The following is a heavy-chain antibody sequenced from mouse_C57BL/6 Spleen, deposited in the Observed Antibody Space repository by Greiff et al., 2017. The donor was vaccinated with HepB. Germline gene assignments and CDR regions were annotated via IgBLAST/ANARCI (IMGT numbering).Heavy chain of an antibody. CDR1: GYTFTSYD. Sequence: QVQLQQSGPELVKPGASVKLSCKASGYTFTSYDIDWVKQRPGQGLEWIGWIYPRDGSTKYNEKFKGKATLTVDTSSSTAYMELHSLASEDSAVYCCGRIPEFAYWGQGTLVTVSA. CDR2: IYPRDGST. J-gene: IGHJ3*01. CDR3: GRIPEFAY. V-gene: IGHV1-85*01.